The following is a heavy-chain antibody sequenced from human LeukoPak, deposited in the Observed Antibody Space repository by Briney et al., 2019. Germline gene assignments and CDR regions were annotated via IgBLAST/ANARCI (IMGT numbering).Heavy chain of an antibody. CDR2: INHSGST. J-gene: IGHJ4*02. CDR3: ARDRSVGVLPAPPFDF. V-gene: IGHV4-39*07. D-gene: IGHD6-6*01. CDR1: GGSISSSSYY. Sequence: PSETLSLTCTVSGGSISSSSYYWGWIRQPPGKGLEWIGEINHSGSTNYNPSLKSRVTISVDTSKNQFSLKLSSVTAADTAVYYCARDRSVGVLPAPPFDFWGQGTLVTVSS.